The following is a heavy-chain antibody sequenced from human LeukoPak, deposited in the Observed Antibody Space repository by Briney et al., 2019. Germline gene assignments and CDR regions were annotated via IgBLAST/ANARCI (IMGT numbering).Heavy chain of an antibody. Sequence: SETLSLTCSVSDGSINSYYWNWIRQPPGKGLEWIGYIYYSGSTNYNPSLKSRVTISVDTSKNQFSLKLSSVTAADTAVYYCARDRRSGLHTWGQGTLVTVSS. CDR1: DGSINSYY. D-gene: IGHD4-11*01. J-gene: IGHJ5*02. CDR3: ARDRRSGLHT. V-gene: IGHV4-59*01. CDR2: IYYSGST.